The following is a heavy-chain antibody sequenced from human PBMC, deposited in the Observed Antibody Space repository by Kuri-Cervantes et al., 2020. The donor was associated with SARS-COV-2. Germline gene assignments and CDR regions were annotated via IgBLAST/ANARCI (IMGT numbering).Heavy chain of an antibody. Sequence: SETLSLTCGVSGGSISSVGYSWNWIRQPPGKGLEWIGYIYHSGATLYNPSVKSRVTMSIDKSKNQFSLKLRSVTAADTAVYYCARDRYFDYLQVNFFDYWGQGSLVTVSS. CDR1: GGSISSVGYS. J-gene: IGHJ4*02. D-gene: IGHD3-9*01. CDR2: IYHSGAT. V-gene: IGHV4-30-2*01. CDR3: ARDRYFDYLQVNFFDY.